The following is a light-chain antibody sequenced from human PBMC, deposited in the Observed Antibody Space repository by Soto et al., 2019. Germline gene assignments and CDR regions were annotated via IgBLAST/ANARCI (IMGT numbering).Light chain of an antibody. CDR3: SSYTSSSTYV. CDR1: SSYVGGYNY. J-gene: IGLJ1*01. V-gene: IGLV2-14*01. Sequence: QSVLTQPASVCGSPGQSITISCTGTSSYVGGYNYVSWYQQHPGKAPELMIYDVSNRPSGVSNRFSGSKSGNTASLTISGLQAEDEAGYYCSSYTSSSTYVFGNGTKVTVL. CDR2: DVS.